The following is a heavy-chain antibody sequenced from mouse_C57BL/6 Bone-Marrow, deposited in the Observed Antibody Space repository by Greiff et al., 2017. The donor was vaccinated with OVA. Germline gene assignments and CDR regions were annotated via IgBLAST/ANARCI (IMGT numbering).Heavy chain of an antibody. CDR2: IYPGSGST. CDR1: GYTFTSYW. J-gene: IGHJ2*01. D-gene: IGHD2-4*01. Sequence: QVQLKQPGAELVKPGASVKMSCKASGYTFTSYWITWVKQRPGQGLEWIGDIYPGSGSTNYNEKFKSKATLTVDTSSSTSYMHLSSLTSEDSAVYYCARENYDYDGRYYFDYWGQGTTLTVSS. V-gene: IGHV1-55*01. CDR3: ARENYDYDGRYYFDY.